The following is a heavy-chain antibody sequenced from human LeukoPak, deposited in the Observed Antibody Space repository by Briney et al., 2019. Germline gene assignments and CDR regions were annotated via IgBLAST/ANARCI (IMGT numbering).Heavy chain of an antibody. CDR2: IYYSGST. CDR1: GGSISSGDYY. Sequence: SETLSLTCTVSGGSISSGDYYWSWIRQPPGKGLEWIGYIYYSGSTYYNPSLKSRVTISVDTSKNHFSLKLSSVTAADTAVYYCAREHSGYYPPHYYYGMDVWGQGTTVTVSS. D-gene: IGHD3-22*01. CDR3: AREHSGYYPPHYYYGMDV. J-gene: IGHJ6*02. V-gene: IGHV4-30-4*08.